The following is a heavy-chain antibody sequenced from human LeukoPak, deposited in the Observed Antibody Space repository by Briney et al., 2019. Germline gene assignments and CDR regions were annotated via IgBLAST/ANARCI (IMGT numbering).Heavy chain of an antibody. Sequence: GGSLRLSCAASGFTFSSYAMSWVRQAPGKGLEWVSAISGSGGSTYYADSVKGRFTISRDNSKNTLYLQINSLRAEDTAVYYCAKALEDYYDSSGYLDYWGQGTLVTVSS. CDR2: ISGSGGST. CDR1: GFTFSSYA. V-gene: IGHV3-23*01. D-gene: IGHD3-22*01. J-gene: IGHJ4*02. CDR3: AKALEDYYDSSGYLDY.